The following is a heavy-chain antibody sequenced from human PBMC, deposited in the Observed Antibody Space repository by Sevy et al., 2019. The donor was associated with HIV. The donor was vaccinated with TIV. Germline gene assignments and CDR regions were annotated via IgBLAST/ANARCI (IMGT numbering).Heavy chain of an antibody. V-gene: IGHV3-33*04. CDR1: GFTFSNYA. CDR3: AEEILPNDY. J-gene: IGHJ4*02. Sequence: SLRLSCAATGFTFSNYAMHWVRQAPGKGIEWVAIIWSDGAYQYHGDSVKGRFTISRDNSKNTVYLQTNSLIDEDTAVYYCAEEILPNDYWGQGTQVVVSS. CDR2: IWSDGAYQ.